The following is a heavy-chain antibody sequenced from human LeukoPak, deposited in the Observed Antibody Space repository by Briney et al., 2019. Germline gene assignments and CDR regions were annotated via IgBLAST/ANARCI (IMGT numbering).Heavy chain of an antibody. D-gene: IGHD3-10*01. CDR1: GGSISSSSYY. Sequence: PSETLSLTCTVSGGSISSSSYYWGWIRQPPGKGLEWIGSIYYSGSTNYNPSLKRRVTISVDTSKNQFSLKLSSVTAADTAVYYCARGAGSGSLKFDPWGQGTLVTVSS. J-gene: IGHJ5*02. CDR2: IYYSGST. V-gene: IGHV4-39*07. CDR3: ARGAGSGSLKFDP.